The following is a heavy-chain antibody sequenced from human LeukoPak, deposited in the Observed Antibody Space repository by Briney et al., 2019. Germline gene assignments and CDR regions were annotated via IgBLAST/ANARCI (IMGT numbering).Heavy chain of an antibody. J-gene: IGHJ4*02. CDR3: ASSYYYGSGSYYNALGY. CDR1: GYSISSGYY. Sequence: SETLSLTCTVSGYSISSGYYWSWIRQPPGKGLEWIGEINHSGSTNYNPSLKSRVTISVDTSKNQFSLKLSSVTAADTAVYYCASSYYYGSGSYYNALGYWGQGTLVTVSS. CDR2: INHSGST. V-gene: IGHV4-38-2*02. D-gene: IGHD3-10*01.